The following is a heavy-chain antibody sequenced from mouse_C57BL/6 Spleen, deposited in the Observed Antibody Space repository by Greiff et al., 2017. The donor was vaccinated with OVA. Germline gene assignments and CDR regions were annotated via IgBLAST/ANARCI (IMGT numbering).Heavy chain of an antibody. D-gene: IGHD1-1*01. CDR3: ASSFYGSPFAY. CDR2: INPNNGGT. J-gene: IGHJ3*01. V-gene: IGHV1-22*01. CDR1: GYTFTDYN. Sequence: VQLKESGPELVKPGASVKMSCKASGYTFTDYNMHWVKQSHGKSLEWIGYINPNNGGTSYNQKFKGKATLTVNKSSSTAYMELRSLTSEDSAVYYCASSFYGSPFAYWGQGTLVTVSA.